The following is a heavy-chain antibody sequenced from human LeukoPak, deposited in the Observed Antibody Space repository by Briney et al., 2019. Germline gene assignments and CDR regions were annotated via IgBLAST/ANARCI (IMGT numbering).Heavy chain of an antibody. CDR1: GFTFDDYG. CDR2: INWNGGST. D-gene: IGHD2-2*01. J-gene: IGHJ6*03. Sequence: PGGSLRLSCAASGFTFDDYGMSWVRQAPGKGLEWVSGINWNGGSTGYADSVKGRFTISRDNAKNSLYLQMNSLRAEDTAVYYCARYPYARDYYYYYMDVWGKGTTVTVSS. V-gene: IGHV3-20*04. CDR3: ARYPYARDYYYYYMDV.